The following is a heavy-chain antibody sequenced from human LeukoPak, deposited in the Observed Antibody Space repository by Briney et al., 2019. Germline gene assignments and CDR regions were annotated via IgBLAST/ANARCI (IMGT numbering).Heavy chain of an antibody. CDR1: GGSISSSSYY. CDR2: IYYSGST. V-gene: IGHV4-39*02. Sequence: SETLSLTCTVSGGSISSSSYYWSWIRQPPGKGLEWIGSIYYSGSTYYSPSLTSRVTISVDTSKNQFSLKLSSVTAADTAVYYCAREAWTKDFDYWGQGTLVTVSS. CDR3: AREAWTKDFDY. J-gene: IGHJ4*02. D-gene: IGHD3/OR15-3a*01.